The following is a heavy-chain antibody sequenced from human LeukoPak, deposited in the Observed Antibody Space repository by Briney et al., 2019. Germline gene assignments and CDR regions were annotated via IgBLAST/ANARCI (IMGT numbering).Heavy chain of an antibody. D-gene: IGHD2-21*01. V-gene: IGHV3-48*01. J-gene: IGHJ4*02. CDR2: ISPTTI. Sequence: GGSLRLSCAASGFTFTSYSLNWVRQAPGKGLEWVSYISPTTIYYADSVRGRFTISRDDAKNSLYLQMNSLRAEDTAIYYCARDTAYSFAYWGQGTLVTVSS. CDR1: GFTFTSYS. CDR3: ARDTAYSFAY.